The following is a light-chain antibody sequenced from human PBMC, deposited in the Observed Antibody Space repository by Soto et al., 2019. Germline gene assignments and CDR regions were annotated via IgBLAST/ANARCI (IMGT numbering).Light chain of an antibody. CDR3: QQYNSYS. Sequence: DDKMTMSPATVPASVGDRVSMTSRASQSISNWLAWYQQKPGTAPKVLIYHASNLQSGVPSRCSGSGSGTEFTLTISSLQPDDVATYYCQQYNSYSFGQGTKV. V-gene: IGKV1-5*01. CDR2: HAS. CDR1: QSISNW. J-gene: IGKJ1*01.